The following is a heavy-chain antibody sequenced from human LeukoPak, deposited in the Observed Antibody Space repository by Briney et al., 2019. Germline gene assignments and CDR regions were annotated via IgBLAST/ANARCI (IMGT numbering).Heavy chain of an antibody. CDR3: ARRGTDYCTPSSCHPNWFAP. V-gene: IGHV3-11*03. CDR2: IDGSSSRT. CDR1: GFSVSSNY. D-gene: IGHD4-11*01. J-gene: IGHJ5*02. Sequence: GGSLRLSCAASGFSVSSNYMSWMRQAPGKGLEWLSYIDGSSSRTNYADSVKGRFTISRDNVKNSLYLQMNSLRAEDTAVYFCARRGTDYCTPSSCHPNWFAPWGQGTQVTVSS.